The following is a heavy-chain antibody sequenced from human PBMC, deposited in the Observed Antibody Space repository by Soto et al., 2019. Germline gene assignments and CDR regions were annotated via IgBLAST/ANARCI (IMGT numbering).Heavy chain of an antibody. CDR3: AKGRTGSSYTSSNY. CDR2: ITDSGGST. CDR1: GFTFSSYA. V-gene: IGHV3-23*01. J-gene: IGHJ4*02. Sequence: GSLRLSCAASGFTFSSYAMSWVRQAPGKGLEWVSVITDSGGSTYYADSVKGRFIISRDNSKNTLHLQMNSLRVEDTAVYYCAKGRTGSSYTSSNYWGQGTLVTVSS. D-gene: IGHD1-26*01.